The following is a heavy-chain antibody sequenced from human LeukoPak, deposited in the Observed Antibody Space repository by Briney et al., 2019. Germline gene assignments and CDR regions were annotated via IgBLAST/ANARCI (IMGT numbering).Heavy chain of an antibody. CDR2: IKHDGSEK. Sequence: GGSLRPSCSASGFTFSTFWMNWVRQAPGKGLEWVANIKHDGSEKYYVDSVKGRFTISRDNAKNSLYLQMYSLRAEDTAVYYCARACKEDFWGQGTLVTVSA. CDR3: ARACKEDF. V-gene: IGHV3-7*04. CDR1: GFTFSTFW. J-gene: IGHJ4*01. D-gene: IGHD2/OR15-2a*01.